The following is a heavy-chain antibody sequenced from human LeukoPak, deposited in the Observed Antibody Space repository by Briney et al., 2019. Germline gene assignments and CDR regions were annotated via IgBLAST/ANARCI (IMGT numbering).Heavy chain of an antibody. CDR1: GYTFTGYY. Sequence: ASVKVSCKASGYTFTGYYMHWVRQAPGQGPEWMGWINPNSGGTNYAQKFQGRVTMTRDTSLSTVYMELSRLRSDDTAVYYCAAQATSGWHFSWGQGTLVTVSS. D-gene: IGHD6-19*01. V-gene: IGHV1-2*02. CDR2: INPNSGGT. CDR3: AAQATSGWHFS. J-gene: IGHJ5*02.